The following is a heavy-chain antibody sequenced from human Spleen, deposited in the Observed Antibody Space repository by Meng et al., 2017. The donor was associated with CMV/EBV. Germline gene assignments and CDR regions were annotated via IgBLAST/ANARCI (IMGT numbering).Heavy chain of an antibody. J-gene: IGHJ5*02. CDR1: GVTFSAYG. CDR2: ISHDGGNR. Sequence: GESLKISCAASGVTFSAYGMHWVRQPPGKGLEWVAVISHDGGNRNYADSVKGRFTVSRDNSKDSLYLQMSNLTIEDTAVYYCALGNGWSDHLGQGRLVTVSS. CDR3: ALGNGWSDH. D-gene: IGHD2-8*01. V-gene: IGHV3-30-3*01.